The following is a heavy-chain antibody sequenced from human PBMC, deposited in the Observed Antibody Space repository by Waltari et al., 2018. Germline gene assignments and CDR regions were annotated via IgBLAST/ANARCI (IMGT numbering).Heavy chain of an antibody. J-gene: IGHJ4*02. CDR3: AKEGYCSGGSCYSAVYYFDY. Sequence: EVQLLESGGGLVQPGGSLRLSCAASGFTFSSYAMSWVRQAPGKGLEWVSAISGSGGSTYYTYSVKGRFTIARDNSKNTLYLQMNSLRAEDTAVYYCAKEGYCSGGSCYSAVYYFDYWGQGTLVTVSS. CDR1: GFTFSSYA. V-gene: IGHV3-23*01. CDR2: ISGSGGST. D-gene: IGHD2-15*01.